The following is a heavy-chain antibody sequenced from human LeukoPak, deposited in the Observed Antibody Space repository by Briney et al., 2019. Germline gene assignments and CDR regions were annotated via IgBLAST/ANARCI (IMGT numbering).Heavy chain of an antibody. CDR2: LTGSGGST. V-gene: IGHV3-23*01. J-gene: IGHJ4*02. CDR3: AKDLAPAAY. Sequence: GGSLRLSCAASGFTFSSSSMSWVRQAPGKGLEWVSALTGSGGSTYYADSVKGRFTISRDNSKKTLYLQMNSLRAEDTAVYYCAKDLAPAAYWGQGTLVTVSS. D-gene: IGHD2-2*01. CDR1: GFTFSSSS.